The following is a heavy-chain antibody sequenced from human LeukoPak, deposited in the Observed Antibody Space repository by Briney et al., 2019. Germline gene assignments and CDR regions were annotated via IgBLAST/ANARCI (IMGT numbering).Heavy chain of an antibody. CDR2: IIPIFGTA. Sequence: ASVKVSCKASGGTFSSSAISWVRQAPGQGLEWMGGIIPIFGTANYAQKFQGRVTITADESTITAYMELSSLRSEDTAVYYCANLLVGVPDYWGQGTLVTVSS. CDR3: ANLLVGVPDY. D-gene: IGHD1-26*01. CDR1: GGTFSSSA. V-gene: IGHV1-69*13. J-gene: IGHJ4*02.